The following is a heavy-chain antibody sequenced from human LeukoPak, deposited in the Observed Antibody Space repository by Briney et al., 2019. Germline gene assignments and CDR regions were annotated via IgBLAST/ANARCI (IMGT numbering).Heavy chain of an antibody. CDR2: MNTDGSTI. CDR3: ATAGKYRFDN. V-gene: IGHV3-74*01. Sequence: PGGSLRLSCAASGYIFSNYWMHWVRQAPGEELVWVSRMNTDGSTINYADCVKGRFTISRDNAKNTLYLQMNSLTTEDTAVYYCATAGKYRFDNWGQGILVTVSS. D-gene: IGHD6-19*01. CDR1: GYIFSNYW. J-gene: IGHJ5*02.